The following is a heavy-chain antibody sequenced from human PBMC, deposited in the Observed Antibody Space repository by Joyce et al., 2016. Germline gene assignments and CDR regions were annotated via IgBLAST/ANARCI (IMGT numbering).Heavy chain of an antibody. D-gene: IGHD5-12*01. CDR2: IELGGST. V-gene: IGHV4-4*02. Sequence: QVQLQESGPGLVKPSGTLSLTCAVSGGSISSAHWWSWVRPPPGKGLELIGEIELGGSTTYNPSLKSRATISVDKSKNQLSLKMNSVTAAGTAVYYCARNGAYSQDSWGQGTLVTVSS. CDR3: ARNGAYSQDS. J-gene: IGHJ5*01. CDR1: GGSISSAHW.